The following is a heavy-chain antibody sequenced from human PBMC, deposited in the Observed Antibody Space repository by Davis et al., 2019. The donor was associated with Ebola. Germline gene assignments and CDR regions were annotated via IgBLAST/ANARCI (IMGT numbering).Heavy chain of an antibody. CDR1: GGTFSSYA. J-gene: IGHJ4*02. D-gene: IGHD2-15*01. CDR2: IIPIFGTA. V-gene: IGHV1-69*06. Sequence: AASVKVSCKASGGTFSSYAISWVRQAPGQGLEWMGGIIPIFGTANYAQKFQGRVTITADKSTSTAYMELSSLRSEDTAVYYCARDRCSGGSCYLGGTPPDYWGRGTLVTVSS. CDR3: ARDRCSGGSCYLGGTPPDY.